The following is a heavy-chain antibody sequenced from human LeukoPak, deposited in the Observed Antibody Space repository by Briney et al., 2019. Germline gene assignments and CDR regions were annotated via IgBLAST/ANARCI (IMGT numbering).Heavy chain of an antibody. D-gene: IGHD1-14*01. CDR1: GCTFSSYT. V-gene: IGHV1-69*02. Sequence: PVKVSCKASGCTFSSYTISWVRQAPGQGLELMGRIIPILGIANYAQKFQGRVPITADKSTSTAYMELSSLRYEDTAVYYCARVTAEEGSDYWGQGTLVTVSS. CDR3: ARVTAEEGSDY. J-gene: IGHJ4*02. CDR2: IIPILGIA.